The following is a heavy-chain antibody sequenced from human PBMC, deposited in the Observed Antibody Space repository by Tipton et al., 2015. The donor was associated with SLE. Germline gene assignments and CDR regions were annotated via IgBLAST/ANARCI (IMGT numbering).Heavy chain of an antibody. CDR3: TRDVEAYGDYIY. CDR1: GFTLGDYV. D-gene: IGHD4-17*01. V-gene: IGHV3-49*04. J-gene: IGHJ4*02. CDR2: IRSETYGGTT. Sequence: SLRLSCPGSGFTLGDYVLNWVRQAPGRGLEWVGFIRSETYGGTTEIAASLKGRFTISRDDSKGIAYLQMNSLRTEDTAIYYCTRDVEAYGDYIYWGQGTLVAVSS.